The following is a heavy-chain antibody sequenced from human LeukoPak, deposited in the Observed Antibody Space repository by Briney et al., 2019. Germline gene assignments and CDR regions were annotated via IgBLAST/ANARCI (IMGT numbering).Heavy chain of an antibody. J-gene: IGHJ4*02. CDR3: ATGIVGATRAGDY. CDR2: FDPEDGET. D-gene: IGHD1-26*01. Sequence: ASVKVSCKVSGYTLTELSIHWVRQAPGKGLEWMGGFDPEDGETIYAQKFQGRVTMTEDTSTDTAYMELSSRRSEDTAVYYCATGIVGATRAGDYWGQGTLVTVSS. V-gene: IGHV1-24*01. CDR1: GYTLTELS.